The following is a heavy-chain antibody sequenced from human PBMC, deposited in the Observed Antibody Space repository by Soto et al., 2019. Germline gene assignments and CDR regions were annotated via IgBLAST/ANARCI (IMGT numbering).Heavy chain of an antibody. CDR2: IIPILGIA. CDR3: ATNSGGYDYYYSYGMDV. Sequence: SVKVSCKASGGTFSSYTISWVRQAPGQGLEWMGRIIPILGIANYAQKFQGRVTITADKSTSTAYMELSSLRSEDTAVYYCATNSGGYDYYYSYGMDVWGQGTTVTVSS. D-gene: IGHD5-12*01. V-gene: IGHV1-69*02. CDR1: GGTFSSYT. J-gene: IGHJ6*02.